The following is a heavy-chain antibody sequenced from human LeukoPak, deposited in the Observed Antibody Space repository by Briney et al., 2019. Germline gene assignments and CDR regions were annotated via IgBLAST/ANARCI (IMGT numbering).Heavy chain of an antibody. CDR2: INSDGSST. D-gene: IGHD6-13*01. CDR3: ARPYSSSWYYFDY. Sequence: PRGSLRLSCAASGFTFSSYWMHWVRQAPGEGLVWVSRINSDGSSTSYADSVKGRFTISRDNAKNTLYLQMNSLRAEDTAVYYCARPYSSSWYYFDYWGQGTLVTVSS. CDR1: GFTFSSYW. V-gene: IGHV3-74*01. J-gene: IGHJ4*02.